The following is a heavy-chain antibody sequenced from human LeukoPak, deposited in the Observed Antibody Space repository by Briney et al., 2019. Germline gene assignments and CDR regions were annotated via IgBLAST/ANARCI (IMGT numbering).Heavy chain of an antibody. V-gene: IGHV1-69*04. D-gene: IGHD1-26*01. CDR2: IIPILGIV. Sequence: ASVKVSCKASGGTFSSYAISWVRQAPGQGLEWMGRIIPILGIVNYAQKFQGRVTITADKSTSTAYMELSSLRSEDTAVYYCARANSGIVGATTVDYWGQGTLVTVSS. CDR3: ARANSGIVGATTVDY. J-gene: IGHJ4*02. CDR1: GGTFSSYA.